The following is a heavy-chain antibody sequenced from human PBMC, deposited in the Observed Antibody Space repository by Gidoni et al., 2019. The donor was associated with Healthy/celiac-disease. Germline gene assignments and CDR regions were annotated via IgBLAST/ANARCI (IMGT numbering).Heavy chain of an antibody. CDR1: GFTFGDYA. J-gene: IGHJ4*02. D-gene: IGHD3-3*01. CDR2: IRSKAYGGTT. CDR3: TRGVVTIFGVLPYYFDY. Sequence: EVQLLESGGGLVQPGRSLCLSCTASGFTFGDYAMSWVRQAPGKGLEWVGFIRSKAYGGTTEYAASVKGRFTISRDDSKSIAYLQMNSLKTEDTAVYYCTRGVVTIFGVLPYYFDYWGQGTLVTVSS. V-gene: IGHV3-49*04.